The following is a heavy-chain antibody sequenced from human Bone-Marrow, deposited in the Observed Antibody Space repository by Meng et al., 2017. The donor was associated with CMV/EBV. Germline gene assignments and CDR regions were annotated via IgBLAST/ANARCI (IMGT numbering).Heavy chain of an antibody. D-gene: IGHD3-3*01. J-gene: IGHJ6*02. V-gene: IGHV1-69*05. CDR3: ARGGWSGNNYDGMDV. Sequence: SVKVSCKASGGTFSSYAIRWVRQAPGQGLEWMGGIIPIFGTANYAQKFQGRVTITTDESTSTAYMELSSLRSEYTAVYYWARGGWSGNNYDGMDVWGQGTTVTVSS. CDR2: IIPIFGTA. CDR1: GGTFSSYA.